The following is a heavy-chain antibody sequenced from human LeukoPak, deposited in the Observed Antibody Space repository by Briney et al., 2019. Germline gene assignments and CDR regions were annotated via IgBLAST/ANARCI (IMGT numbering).Heavy chain of an antibody. CDR3: ARLRLGELSLGFDP. D-gene: IGHD3-16*02. CDR2: IIPIFGTA. Sequence: SVKVSCKASGGTFSSYAISWVRQAPGQGLEWMGGIIPIFGTANYAQKFQGRVTITADKSTTTAYMELRSLRSDDTAVYYCARLRLGELSLGFDPWGQGTLVTVSS. V-gene: IGHV1-69*06. J-gene: IGHJ5*02. CDR1: GGTFSSYA.